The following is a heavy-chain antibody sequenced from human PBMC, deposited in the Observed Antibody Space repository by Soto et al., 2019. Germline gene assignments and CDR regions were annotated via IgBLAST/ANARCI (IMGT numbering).Heavy chain of an antibody. V-gene: IGHV5-51*01. J-gene: IGHJ5*02. CDR3: RRRGGITGTTVWFDP. D-gene: IGHD1-7*01. CDR1: GYSFTSYW. CDR2: IYPGDSDT. Sequence: GESLKISCKGSGYSFTSYWIGWVRQMPGKGLEWMGIIYPGDSDTRYSPSFQGQVTISADKSISTAYLQWSSLKASDTAMYYCRRRGGITGTTVWFDPWGKGPLVTVSS.